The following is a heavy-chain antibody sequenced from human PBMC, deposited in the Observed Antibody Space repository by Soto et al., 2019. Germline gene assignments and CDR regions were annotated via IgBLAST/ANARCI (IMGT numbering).Heavy chain of an antibody. Sequence: ASVKVSCKASGYAFASYGINWVRQAPGQGLEWMGWISPHNGNTNYEQNLQGRVTMTTDTSTSTAFMDLRSLRSDDTAVYYCATSLGYTSGWEFDYWGQGTLVTVSS. J-gene: IGHJ4*02. CDR2: ISPHNGNT. D-gene: IGHD6-19*01. CDR3: ATSLGYTSGWEFDY. V-gene: IGHV1-18*01. CDR1: GYAFASYG.